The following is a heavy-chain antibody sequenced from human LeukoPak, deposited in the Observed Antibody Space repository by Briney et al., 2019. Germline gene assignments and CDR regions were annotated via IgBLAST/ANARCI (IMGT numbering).Heavy chain of an antibody. Sequence: RGSLRLSCAASGFTFSSYWMHWVRQAPGKGLVWVSRINSDGSSTSYADSVKGRFTISRDNAKNTLYLQMNSLRAEDTAVYYCARDSSSSWFHYYYYGMDVWGQGTTVTVSS. CDR3: ARDSSSSWFHYYYYGMDV. J-gene: IGHJ6*02. V-gene: IGHV3-74*01. CDR1: GFTFSSYW. CDR2: INSDGSST. D-gene: IGHD6-13*01.